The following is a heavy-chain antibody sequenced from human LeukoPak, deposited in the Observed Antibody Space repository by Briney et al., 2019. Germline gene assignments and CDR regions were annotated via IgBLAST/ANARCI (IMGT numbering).Heavy chain of an antibody. J-gene: IGHJ4*02. CDR2: IYHSVST. V-gene: IGHV4-39*01. CDR3: ARPGGSSWISDY. CDR1: GGSISSSRYY. D-gene: IGHD6-13*01. Sequence: PSETLSLTCTVSGGSISSSRYYWGWIRQPPGKGLEWIGSIYHSVSTYNNPSLKSRVTISVDTSENQFSLKLRSVTAADTAVYYCARPGGSSWISDYWGQGTLVTVSS.